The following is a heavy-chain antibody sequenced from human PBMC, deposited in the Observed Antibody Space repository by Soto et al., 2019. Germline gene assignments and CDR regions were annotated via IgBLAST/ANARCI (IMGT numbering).Heavy chain of an antibody. Sequence: PGGSLRLSCSASGFTFSMHSMRWVRQTPGKALEYVSAISRDGRSTFYADSVKGRFTISRDNSKNTLYLRMNSLRSDDTAVYYCVKEANPFINTLVVLIFDYWGQGTQVTVSS. CDR3: VKEANPFINTLVVLIFDY. CDR1: GFTFSMHS. CDR2: ISRDGRST. V-gene: IGHV3-64D*08. J-gene: IGHJ4*02. D-gene: IGHD3-22*01.